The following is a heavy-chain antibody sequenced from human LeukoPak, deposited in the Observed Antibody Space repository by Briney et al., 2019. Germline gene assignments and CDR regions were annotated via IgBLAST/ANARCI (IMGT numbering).Heavy chain of an antibody. CDR3: ASVAARPINYYYYMDV. D-gene: IGHD6-6*01. V-gene: IGHV1-46*01. J-gene: IGHJ6*03. CDR2: INPSGGST. CDR1: GYTFTSYY. Sequence: ASVKVSCKASGYTFTSYYMHWVRQAPGQGLEWMGIINPSGGSTSYAQKFQGRVTMTRDTSTSTVYMELSSLRSEDTAVYYCASVAARPINYYYYMDVWGKGTTVTVSS.